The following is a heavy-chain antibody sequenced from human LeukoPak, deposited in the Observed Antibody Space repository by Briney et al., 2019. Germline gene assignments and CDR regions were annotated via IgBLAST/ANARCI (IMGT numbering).Heavy chain of an antibody. CDR3: AKGDY. CDR2: IRHDGSDK. Sequence: GGSLRLPRAASAFTFTNYDFHWVRQAPGKGLEWVAFIRHDGSDKYYADSVKGRFTISRDNSKNTLYLQMNSLRAEDTAVYYCAKGDYWGQGPLVTVSS. CDR1: AFTFTNYD. V-gene: IGHV3-30*02. J-gene: IGHJ4*02.